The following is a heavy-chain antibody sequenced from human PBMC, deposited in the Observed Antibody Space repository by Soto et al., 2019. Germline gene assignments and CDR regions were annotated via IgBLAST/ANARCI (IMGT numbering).Heavy chain of an antibody. J-gene: IGHJ5*02. Sequence: TLSLTCTVSGGSISSGDYYWSWIRQPPGKGLEWIGYIYYSGSTYYNPSLKSRVTISVDTSKNQFSLKLSSVTAADTAVYYCARASTYCISTSCYLNWFDPWGQGTLVTVSS. V-gene: IGHV4-30-4*01. D-gene: IGHD2-2*01. CDR2: IYYSGST. CDR3: ARASTYCISTSCYLNWFDP. CDR1: GGSISSGDYY.